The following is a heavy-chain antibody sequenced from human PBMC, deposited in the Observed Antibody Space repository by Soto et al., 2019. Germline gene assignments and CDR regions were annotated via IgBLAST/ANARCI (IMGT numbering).Heavy chain of an antibody. V-gene: IGHV4-31*03. CDR1: GDSISTGAYY. CDR2: IFYSGST. D-gene: IGHD3-10*01. J-gene: IGHJ6*02. CDR3: ARDARDYYGSGSYSGGMDV. Sequence: SETLSLTCTVSGDSISTGAYYWTWIRQPPGKGLEWIGYIFYSGSTYSNPSLKSRVIMSLDTSKNQFSLNLRSVTAADTAVYYCARDARDYYGSGSYSGGMDVWGQGTTVTAP.